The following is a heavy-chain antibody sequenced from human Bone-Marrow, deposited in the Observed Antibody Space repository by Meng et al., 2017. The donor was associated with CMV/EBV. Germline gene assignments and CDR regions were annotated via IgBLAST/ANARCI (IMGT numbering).Heavy chain of an antibody. V-gene: IGHV3-21*01. Sequence: GESLKISCAASGFTFSSYSMNWVRQAPGKGLEWVSSISSSSSYIYYADSVKGRFTISRDNAKNSLYLQRNSLRAEDTAVYYGARADSSSMFYYYYGMDVWGQGTTVTVSS. CDR1: GFTFSSYS. CDR2: ISSSSSYI. J-gene: IGHJ6*02. D-gene: IGHD6-6*01. CDR3: ARADSSSMFYYYYGMDV.